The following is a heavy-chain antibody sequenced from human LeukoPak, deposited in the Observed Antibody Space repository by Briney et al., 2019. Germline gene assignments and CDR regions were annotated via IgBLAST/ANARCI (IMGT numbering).Heavy chain of an antibody. V-gene: IGHV3-21*01. Sequence: GGSLRLSCAASGFTFSSYSMNWVRQAPGKGLEWVSSISSSSSYIYYADSVKGRFTISRDNAKNSLYLQMSSLRAEDTAVYYCAREAYYYDSSGYYLDYWGQGTLVTVSS. CDR2: ISSSSSYI. CDR1: GFTFSSYS. D-gene: IGHD3-22*01. CDR3: AREAYYYDSSGYYLDY. J-gene: IGHJ4*02.